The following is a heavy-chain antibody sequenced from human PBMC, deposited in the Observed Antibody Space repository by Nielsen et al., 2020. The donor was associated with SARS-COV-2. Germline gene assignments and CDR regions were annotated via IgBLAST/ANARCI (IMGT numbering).Heavy chain of an antibody. CDR1: GGSISSSSYY. CDR3: ARAGDYYDFWSGYSVWFDP. J-gene: IGHJ5*02. V-gene: IGHV4-39*07. D-gene: IGHD3-3*01. Sequence: SETLSLTCTVSGGSISSSSYYWGWIRQPPGHGLEWIGSIYYSGSTYYNPSLKSRVTISVDTSKNQFSLKLSSVTAADTAVYYCARAGDYYDFWSGYSVWFDPWGQGTLVTVSS. CDR2: IYYSGST.